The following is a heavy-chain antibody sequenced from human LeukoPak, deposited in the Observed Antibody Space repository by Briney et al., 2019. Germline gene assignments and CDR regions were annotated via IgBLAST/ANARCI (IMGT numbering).Heavy chain of an antibody. D-gene: IGHD2/OR15-2a*01. CDR3: SRDVFSLGDS. CDR2: INHDGSLT. CDR1: GFSLTNYG. V-gene: IGHV3-74*01. J-gene: IGHJ4*02. Sequence: GRSLRLSCAASGFSLTNYGMHWVRKSPGKGLGWVSHINHDGSLTNYADSVKGRFTISRDIAKNTVYLQMNSLGPEDTATYYCSRDVFSLGDSWGQGTLVTVSS.